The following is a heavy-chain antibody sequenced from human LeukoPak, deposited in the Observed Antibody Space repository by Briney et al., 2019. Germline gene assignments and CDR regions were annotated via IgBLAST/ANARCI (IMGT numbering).Heavy chain of an antibody. CDR2: IYHSGST. Sequence: SETLSLTCTVSGYSISSGYYWGWIRQPPGKGLEWIGSIYHSGSTYYNPSLKSRVTISVDTSKNQFSLKLSSVTAADTAVYYCARDALIAAAAPYYFDYWGQGTLVTVSS. D-gene: IGHD6-13*01. J-gene: IGHJ4*02. V-gene: IGHV4-38-2*02. CDR3: ARDALIAAAAPYYFDY. CDR1: GYSISSGYY.